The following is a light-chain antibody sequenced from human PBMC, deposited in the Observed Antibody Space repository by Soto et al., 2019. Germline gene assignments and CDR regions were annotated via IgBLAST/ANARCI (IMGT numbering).Light chain of an antibody. J-gene: IGLJ1*01. CDR2: EVD. V-gene: IGLV2-14*01. Sequence: QSALIQPPSVSGSPGQSITISCTGTGSDIGYFNYVSWYQQQPGKAPKLMIYEVDNRPSGVSIRFSGSKSGSTASLTISGLQAEDEADYYCKSYAVGSTYVFGTGTKVTVL. CDR3: KSYAVGSTYV. CDR1: GSDIGYFNY.